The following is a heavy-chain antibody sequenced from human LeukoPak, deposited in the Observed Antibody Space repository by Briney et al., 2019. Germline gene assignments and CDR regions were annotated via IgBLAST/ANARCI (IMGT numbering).Heavy chain of an antibody. CDR2: ISYDGTNK. D-gene: IGHD5-18*01. Sequence: GGSLRLSCAASGFTFSTYGMHWVRQAPGKGLEWVAFISYDGTNKYYADSVKGRFTISRDNSKNTLYLQMNSLRAEDTAVYYCARDSGHYPIQLPDYWGQGTLVTVSS. CDR1: GFTFSTYG. CDR3: ARDSGHYPIQLPDY. J-gene: IGHJ4*02. V-gene: IGHV3-30*03.